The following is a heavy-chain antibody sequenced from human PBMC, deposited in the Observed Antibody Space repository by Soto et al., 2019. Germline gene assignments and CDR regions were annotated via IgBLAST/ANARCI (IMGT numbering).Heavy chain of an antibody. CDR3: ASLILGSGSYYA. CDR2: IYYSGST. Sequence: SETLSLTCTVSGGSISSYYWSWIRQPPGKGLEWIGYIYYSGSTNYNPSLKSRVTISVDTSKNQFSLKLSSVTAADTAVYYCASLILGSGSYYAWGQGTLVTVSS. CDR1: GGSISSYY. V-gene: IGHV4-59*01. J-gene: IGHJ4*02. D-gene: IGHD1-26*01.